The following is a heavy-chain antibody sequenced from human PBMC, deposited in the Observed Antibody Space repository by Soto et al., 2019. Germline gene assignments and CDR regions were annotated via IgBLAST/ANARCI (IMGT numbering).Heavy chain of an antibody. CDR2: IRSKAYGGTT. CDR1: GFTFGDYA. Sequence: EVQLVESGGGLVKPGRSLRLSCTASGFTFGDYAMSWFRQAPGKGLEWVGFIRSKAYGGTTEYAASVKGRFTISRDDSKSITYLKMNSLKPEDTAVYYCTRVGARNFDYWGQGTLVTVSS. D-gene: IGHD1-26*01. CDR3: TRVGARNFDY. J-gene: IGHJ4*02. V-gene: IGHV3-49*05.